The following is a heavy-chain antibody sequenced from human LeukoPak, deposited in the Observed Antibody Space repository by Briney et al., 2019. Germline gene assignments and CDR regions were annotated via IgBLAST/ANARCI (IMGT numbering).Heavy chain of an antibody. CDR3: ARDRPRSNYYDSSDYYWALDY. J-gene: IGHJ4*02. CDR2: IKQDGSEK. D-gene: IGHD3-22*01. V-gene: IGHV3-7*01. Sequence: HTGGSLRLSCAASGFTFSSYWMSWVRQAPGKGLEWVANIKQDGSEKYYVDSVKGRFTISRDNAKNSLYLQMNSLRAEDTAVYYCARDRPRSNYYDSSDYYWALDYWGQGTLVTVSS. CDR1: GFTFSSYW.